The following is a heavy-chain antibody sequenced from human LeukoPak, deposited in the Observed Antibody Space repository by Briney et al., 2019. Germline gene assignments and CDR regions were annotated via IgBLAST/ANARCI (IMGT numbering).Heavy chain of an antibody. CDR2: INHSGST. CDR1: GGSFSGYY. CDR3: ARRVGRYFGERAYYYNYMDV. J-gene: IGHJ6*03. V-gene: IGHV4-34*01. Sequence: PAETLSLTCVVYGGSFSGYYWSWIGQPPGKGLEWIGEINHSGSTKYNPSLNSRVTISVDTSKNQFSLKLSSVTAADRAVYYCARRVGRYFGERAYYYNYMDVWDKGTTVTTSS. D-gene: IGHD3-10*01.